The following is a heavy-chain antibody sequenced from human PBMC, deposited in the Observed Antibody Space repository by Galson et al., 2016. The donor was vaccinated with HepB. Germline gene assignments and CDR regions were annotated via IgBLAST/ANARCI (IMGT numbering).Heavy chain of an antibody. D-gene: IGHD2-21*02. CDR1: GYTFKDHG. CDR3: AREGVAYCGGDCYHDY. J-gene: IGHJ4*02. CDR2: ISVHNDDR. Sequence: SVKVSCKASGYTFKDHGIHWLRQAPGQGPEWLGWISVHNDDRKFSEKFQGRLILTTDTSTSTVYMDLSSLRSDDTALYFCAREGVAYCGGDCYHDYWGQGTLVIVSS. V-gene: IGHV1-18*01.